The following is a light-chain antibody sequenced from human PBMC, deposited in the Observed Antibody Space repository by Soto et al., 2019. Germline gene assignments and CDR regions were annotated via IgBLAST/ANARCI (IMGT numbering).Light chain of an antibody. CDR3: HQYNRFPRT. CDR1: QGIGGW. Sequence: DIQMTQSPSTLSASVGDRVTITCRASQGIGGWLAWYQQKPGKAPKLLMFKASNLQSGVPSRFSGSGSGTEFTLTISSLQPDDFATYYCHQYNRFPRTFGQGTKVDIK. J-gene: IGKJ1*01. CDR2: KAS. V-gene: IGKV1-5*03.